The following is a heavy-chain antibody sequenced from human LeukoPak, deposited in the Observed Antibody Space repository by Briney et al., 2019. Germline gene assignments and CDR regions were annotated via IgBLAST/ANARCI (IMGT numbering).Heavy chain of an antibody. CDR3: ARNFDWFYGMDV. D-gene: IGHD3-9*01. CDR2: MNPNSGNT. CDR1: GYTFTSYD. Sequence: ASVKVSCKASGYTFTSYDINWVRQATGQGLEWMGWMNPNSGNTDYAQKFQGRVTMTRNTSISTAYMELSSLRSEDTAVYYRARNFDWFYGMDVWGQGTTVTVSS. V-gene: IGHV1-8*01. J-gene: IGHJ6*02.